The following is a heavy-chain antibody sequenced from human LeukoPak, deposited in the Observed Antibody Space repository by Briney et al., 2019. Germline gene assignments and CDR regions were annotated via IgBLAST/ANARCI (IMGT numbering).Heavy chain of an antibody. CDR1: GYTLTDLS. Sequence: SVKVSCKVSGYTLTDLSIHWVRLAPGHGLEGMGGFDPEEDEPIYPQKFQGRVTVTEDTSTDTAYMGLSSLRADDTAMYYCTSATHGSYDSDLDSWGQGTLVTVSS. J-gene: IGHJ4*02. CDR2: FDPEEDEP. D-gene: IGHD3-3*01. CDR3: TSATHGSYDSDLDS. V-gene: IGHV1-24*01.